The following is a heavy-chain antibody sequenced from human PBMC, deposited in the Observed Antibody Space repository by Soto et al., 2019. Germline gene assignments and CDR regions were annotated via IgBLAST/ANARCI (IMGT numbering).Heavy chain of an antibody. CDR1: GYTFTSYG. D-gene: IGHD3-3*01. Sequence: ASVKVFCKASGYTFTSYGISWVRQAPGQGLEWMGWISAYNGNTNYAQKLQGRVTMTTDTSTSTAYMELRSLRSDDTAVYYCARGSQRYYDFWSGPSVKYYYYYGMDVWGQGTTVTVSS. CDR3: ARGSQRYYDFWSGPSVKYYYYYGMDV. CDR2: ISAYNGNT. J-gene: IGHJ6*02. V-gene: IGHV1-18*04.